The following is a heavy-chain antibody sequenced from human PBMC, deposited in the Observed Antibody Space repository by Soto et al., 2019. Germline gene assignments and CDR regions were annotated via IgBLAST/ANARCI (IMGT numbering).Heavy chain of an antibody. Sequence: SVKVSCKASGGTFSSYAISWVRQAPGQGLEWMGGIIPILGTANYAQKFQDRVTITADKSTSTAYMELSSLRSEDTAVYYCARDTEYSSSWYKGYYGMDVWGQGTTVTVSS. V-gene: IGHV1-69*10. CDR3: ARDTEYSSSWYKGYYGMDV. CDR1: GGTFSSYA. CDR2: IIPILGTA. J-gene: IGHJ6*02. D-gene: IGHD6-13*01.